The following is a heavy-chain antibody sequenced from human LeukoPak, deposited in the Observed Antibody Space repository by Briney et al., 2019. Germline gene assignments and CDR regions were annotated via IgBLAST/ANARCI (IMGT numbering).Heavy chain of an antibody. V-gene: IGHV3-23*01. Sequence: GRSLRLSCAASGFTFSSYAMSWVRQSPGKGLEWVSAISGGGGSTYYAEFVKGRFTISRDDSKNTLYLQMNSLRAEDTAVYYCAKFYDILTGYFDYWGQGTLVTVSS. D-gene: IGHD3-9*01. CDR1: GFTFSSYA. CDR2: ISGGGGST. J-gene: IGHJ4*02. CDR3: AKFYDILTGYFDY.